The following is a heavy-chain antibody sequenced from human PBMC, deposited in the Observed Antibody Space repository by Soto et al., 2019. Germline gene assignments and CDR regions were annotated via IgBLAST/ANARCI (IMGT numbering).Heavy chain of an antibody. J-gene: IGHJ4*02. D-gene: IGHD4-17*01. CDR1: GFSLSTSGVG. V-gene: IGHV2-5*02. Sequence: QISWKGSGPTLLKPTQTLTLTCTFSGFSLSTSGVGVGWIRQPPGKALEWLAVIYWDDTKHYSPSLKSRLTITKDTSKNQVVLTMTNMDPVDTATYYCAHKGYGDYPIDYWGQGTLVTVSS. CDR2: IYWDDTK. CDR3: AHKGYGDYPIDY.